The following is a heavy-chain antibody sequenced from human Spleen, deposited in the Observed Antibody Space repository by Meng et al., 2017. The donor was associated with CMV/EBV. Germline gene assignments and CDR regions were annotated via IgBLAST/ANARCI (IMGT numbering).Heavy chain of an antibody. Sequence: GESLKISCAASGFTFKTFTMSWVRQAPGKGLEWVSSINPDSDYIYSADSLKGRFTISIDNAKNSVYLRMSGLRVEDTAVYYCARDQEGTRIPSPIHYGLDVWGQGTTVTVSS. V-gene: IGHV3-21*06. CDR3: ARDQEGTRIPSPIHYGLDV. D-gene: IGHD5-18*01. CDR1: GFTFKTFT. J-gene: IGHJ6*02. CDR2: INPDSDYI.